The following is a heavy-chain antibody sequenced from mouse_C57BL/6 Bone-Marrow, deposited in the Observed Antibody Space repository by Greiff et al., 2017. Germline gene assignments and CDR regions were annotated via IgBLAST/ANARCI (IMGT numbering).Heavy chain of an antibody. D-gene: IGHD1-1*01. V-gene: IGHV1-4*01. J-gene: IGHJ2*01. Sequence: QVQLQQSGAELARPGASVKMSCKASGYTFTSYTMHWVKQRPGQGLEWIGYINPSSGYTKYNQKFKDKATLTADKASSTAYMQLSSLTSVDSAVYYCAITTVVAFDYWGQGTTLTVSS. CDR3: AITTVVAFDY. CDR1: GYTFTSYT. CDR2: INPSSGYT.